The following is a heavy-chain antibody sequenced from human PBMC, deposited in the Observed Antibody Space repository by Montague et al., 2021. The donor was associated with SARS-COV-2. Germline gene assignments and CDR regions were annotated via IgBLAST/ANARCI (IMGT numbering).Heavy chain of an antibody. Sequence: SETLSLTCTVSGGSISNYYWSWIRQPAGKGLEWIGRIYSSGSTXXXPSXXXRXSMSVGTSKNQFSLKLSSVTAADTAIYYCARDYSHCSGGSCVFDYWGQGTLVTVSS. CDR2: IYSSGST. D-gene: IGHD2-15*01. CDR1: GGSISNYY. J-gene: IGHJ4*02. CDR3: ARDYSHCSGGSCVFDY. V-gene: IGHV4-4*07.